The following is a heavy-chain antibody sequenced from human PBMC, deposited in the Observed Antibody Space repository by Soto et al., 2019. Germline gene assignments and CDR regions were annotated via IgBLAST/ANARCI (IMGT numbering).Heavy chain of an antibody. CDR3: ARDLAKGGGSAGFDY. V-gene: IGHV1-2*02. CDR2: INPKSGGT. CDR1: GYTFTVYY. J-gene: IGHJ4*02. Sequence: ASVKVSCKASGYTFTVYYMHWVRQAPGQGREWMGWINPKSGGTMYPQKFQGRVTMAWDTSISTAYMALTRLRSDDTAVYYCARDLAKGGGSAGFDYWGQGXLVTVSS. D-gene: IGHD1-26*01.